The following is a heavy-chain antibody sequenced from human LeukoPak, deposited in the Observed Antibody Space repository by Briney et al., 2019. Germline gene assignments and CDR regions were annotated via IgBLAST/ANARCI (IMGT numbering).Heavy chain of an antibody. J-gene: IGHJ4*02. CDR1: GYSISSGYY. D-gene: IGHD3-10*01. CDR2: IYHSGST. V-gene: IGHV4-38-2*01. Sequence: SETLSLTCAVSGYSISSGYYWGWVRQPPAKGLEWIGSIYHSGSTYYNPSLKSRVTISVDTSKNQFSLKLSSVTAADTAVYYCARTDPGSDYLDYWGQGTLVTVSS. CDR3: ARTDPGSDYLDY.